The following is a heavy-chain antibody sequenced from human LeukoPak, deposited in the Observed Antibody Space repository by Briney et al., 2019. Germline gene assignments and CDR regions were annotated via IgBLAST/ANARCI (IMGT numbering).Heavy chain of an antibody. J-gene: IGHJ6*02. CDR2: IYYSGST. CDR1: GGSISTYF. Sequence: PSETLSLTCTVSGGSISTYFWSWIRQPPGKGLECIGYIYYSGSTNYNPSFKSRVTISVDTSKNQFSLNLTSVTAADTAVYYCARHTSSSPRGYYGMDVWGQGATVTVSS. V-gene: IGHV4-59*08. CDR3: ARHTSSSPRGYYGMDV. D-gene: IGHD2-2*01.